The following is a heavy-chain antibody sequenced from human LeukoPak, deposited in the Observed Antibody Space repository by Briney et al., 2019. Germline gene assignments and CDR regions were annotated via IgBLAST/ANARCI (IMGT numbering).Heavy chain of an antibody. Sequence: GASVKVSCKASGGTLSSYAISWVRQAPGQGLEWMGRIIPILGIANYAQKFQGRVTITADKSTSTAYMELSSLRSEDTAVYYCGLFGSSPGVDYWGQGTLVTVSS. V-gene: IGHV1-69*04. CDR1: GGTLSSYA. D-gene: IGHD1-26*01. J-gene: IGHJ4*02. CDR2: IIPILGIA. CDR3: GLFGSSPGVDY.